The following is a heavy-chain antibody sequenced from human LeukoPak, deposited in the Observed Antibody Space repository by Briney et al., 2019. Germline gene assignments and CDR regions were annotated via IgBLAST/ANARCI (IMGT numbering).Heavy chain of an antibody. CDR2: IYTSGST. V-gene: IGHV4-4*09. J-gene: IGHJ4*02. Sequence: SETLSLTCTVSGGSISSYYWSWIRQPPGKGLEWIGYIYTSGSTNYNPSLKSRVTISVDTSKNQFSLKLSSVTAADTAVYYCARLPFGYFDYWGQGTLVTVSS. CDR1: GGSISSYY. D-gene: IGHD3-10*01. CDR3: ARLPFGYFDY.